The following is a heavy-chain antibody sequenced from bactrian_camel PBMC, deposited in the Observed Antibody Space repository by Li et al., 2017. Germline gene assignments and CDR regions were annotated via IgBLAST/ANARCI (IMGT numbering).Heavy chain of an antibody. J-gene: IGHJ4*01. CDR3: KTRISHIHAPACVGY. D-gene: IGHD5*01. CDR2: IDSDGRT. Sequence: VQLVESGGGEVQAGGSLRLTCAASGSTYSYRNARGCMGWFRQAPGKEREGVAAIDSDGRTSYADSAKGRFTISQDNAKNTLYLQMNSLKPEDTAMYSCKTRISHIHAPACVGYWGQGTQVTVS. CDR1: GSTYSYRNARGC. V-gene: IGHV3S53*01.